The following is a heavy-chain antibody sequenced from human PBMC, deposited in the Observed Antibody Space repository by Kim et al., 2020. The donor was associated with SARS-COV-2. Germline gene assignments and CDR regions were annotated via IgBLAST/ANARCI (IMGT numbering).Heavy chain of an antibody. Sequence: SETLSLTCAVSGGSISSGGYSWSWIRQPPGKGLEWIGYIYHSGSTYYNPSLKSRVTISVDRSKNQFSLKLSSVTAADTAVYYCASSPYGSGNQYWGQGTLVTVSS. CDR3: ASSPYGSGNQY. J-gene: IGHJ4*02. CDR1: GGSISSGGYS. D-gene: IGHD3-10*01. V-gene: IGHV4-30-2*01. CDR2: IYHSGST.